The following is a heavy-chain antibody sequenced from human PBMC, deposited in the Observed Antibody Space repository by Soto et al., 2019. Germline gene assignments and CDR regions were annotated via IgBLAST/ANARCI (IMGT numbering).Heavy chain of an antibody. V-gene: IGHV4-59*01. D-gene: IGHD3-9*01. CDR2: IYYSGST. CDR3: ARSGGYYDILTAPLGPDWFDP. Sequence: PPETLSLTCNVSGGSISSYYWSWIRQPPEKGQEKKGYIYYSGSTNYNPSLKSRVTISEDTSKNQFSLKLSYVTAADTAVYYCARSGGYYDILTAPLGPDWFDPWGQGTLVTVSS. CDR1: GGSISSYY. J-gene: IGHJ5*02.